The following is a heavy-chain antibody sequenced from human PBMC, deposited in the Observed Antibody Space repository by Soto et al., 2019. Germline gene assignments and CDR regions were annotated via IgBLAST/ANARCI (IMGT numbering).Heavy chain of an antibody. CDR3: ARGAEFWSGYYTTRYYFDY. CDR2: IYYSGST. J-gene: IGHJ4*02. Sequence: SETLSLTCTVSGGSISSGGYYWSWIRQHPGKGLEWIGCIYYSGSTYYNPSLKSRVTISVDTSKNQFSLKLSSVTAADTAVYYCARGAEFWSGYYTTRYYFDYWGQGTLVTSPQ. D-gene: IGHD3-3*01. CDR1: GGSISSGGYY. V-gene: IGHV4-31*03.